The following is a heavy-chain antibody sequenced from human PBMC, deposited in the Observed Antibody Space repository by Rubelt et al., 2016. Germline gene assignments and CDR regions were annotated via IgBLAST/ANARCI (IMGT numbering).Heavy chain of an antibody. J-gene: IGHJ4*02. V-gene: IGHV4-39*07. D-gene: IGHD3-22*01. CDR3: ARGSGYYDSSGYSDY. CDR2: INHSGST. CDR1: GGSISSSSYY. Sequence: QLQLQESGPGLVKPSETLSLTCTVSGGSISSSSYYWGWIRQPPGKGLEWIGEINHSGSTNYNPSPKSRVTISVDTSKNQFSLKLSSVTVADTAVYYCARGSGYYDSSGYSDYWGQGTLVAVSS.